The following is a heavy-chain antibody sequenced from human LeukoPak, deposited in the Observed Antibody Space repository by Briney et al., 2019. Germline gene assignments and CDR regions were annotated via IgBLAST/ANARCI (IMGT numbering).Heavy chain of an antibody. CDR1: GFTFSSYS. J-gene: IGHJ6*02. V-gene: IGHV3-21*01. CDR3: ARAIVVVPASEDYYYYYGMDV. D-gene: IGHD2-2*01. Sequence: GGSLRLSCAASGFTFSSYSMNWVRQAPGKGLEWVSSISSSSYIYYADSVKGRFTISRDNAKNSLYLQMNSLRAEDTAVYYCARAIVVVPASEDYYYYYGMDVWGQGTTVTVSS. CDR2: ISSSSYI.